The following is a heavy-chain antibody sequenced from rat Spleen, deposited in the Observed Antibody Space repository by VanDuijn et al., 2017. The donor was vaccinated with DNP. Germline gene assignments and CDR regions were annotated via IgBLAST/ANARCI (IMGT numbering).Heavy chain of an antibody. J-gene: IGHJ3*01. Sequence: EVQLQESGPGLVKPSQSLSLTCSVTGYSITSSYRWNWIRKFPGNKLEWMGYINSAGSTNYNPSLKSRISITRDTSKNQFFLQVNSVTTADTATYYGARSEAAISTFAYWGQGTLVTVSS. CDR2: INSAGST. CDR1: GYSITSSYR. D-gene: IGHD1-2*01. V-gene: IGHV3-3*01. CDR3: ARSEAAISTFAY.